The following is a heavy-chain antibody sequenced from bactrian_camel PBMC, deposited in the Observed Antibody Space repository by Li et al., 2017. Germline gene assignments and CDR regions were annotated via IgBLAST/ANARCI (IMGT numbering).Heavy chain of an antibody. J-gene: IGHJ6*01. V-gene: IGHV3S5*01. CDR2: IAHDGSEQ. D-gene: IGHD2*01. CDR3: ATSYDGSWAHFAY. Sequence: HVQLVESGGGLVQPGGSLRLSCAAAGFTFSTYYIGWIRQAPGKGLEWVSEIAHDGSEQYYADSVKGRFAISRDNAKNAVYLQMNSLKSEDTALYYCATSYDGSWAHFAYWGRGTQVTVS. CDR1: GFTFSTYY.